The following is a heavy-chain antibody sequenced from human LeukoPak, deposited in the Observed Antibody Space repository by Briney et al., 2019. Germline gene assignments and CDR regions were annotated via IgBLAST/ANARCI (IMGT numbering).Heavy chain of an antibody. J-gene: IGHJ4*02. D-gene: IGHD5-24*01. CDR3: ARRGDGYNSVDY. Sequence: SESLSLTCTVSGGSISSYYWSWIRQPPGKGLEWIGYIYYSGSTNYNPSLKSRVTISVDTSKNQFSLKLSSVTAADTAVYYCARRGDGYNSVDYWGQGTLVTVSS. V-gene: IGHV4-59*08. CDR2: IYYSGST. CDR1: GGSISSYY.